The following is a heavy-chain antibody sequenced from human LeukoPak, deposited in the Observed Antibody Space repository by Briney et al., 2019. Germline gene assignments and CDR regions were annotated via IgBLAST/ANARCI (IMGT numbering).Heavy chain of an antibody. Sequence: GESLKISCKGSGYRFTSYWIGWVRQMPGKGLEWMGIIYPGDSDTRYSPSFQGQVTISADKSISTAYLQWSSLKASDTAMYYCAVNQGYDFWSGYYSSLDYWGQGTLVTVSS. J-gene: IGHJ4*02. V-gene: IGHV5-51*01. CDR3: AVNQGYDFWSGYYSSLDY. D-gene: IGHD3-3*01. CDR2: IYPGDSDT. CDR1: GYRFTSYW.